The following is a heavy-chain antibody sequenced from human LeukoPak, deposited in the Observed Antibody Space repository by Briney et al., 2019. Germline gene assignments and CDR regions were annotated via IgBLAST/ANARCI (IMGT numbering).Heavy chain of an antibody. V-gene: IGHV1-69*01. CDR3: ARIVGIASRGYFDY. Sequence: SVKVSCKASGGTLSRYAISWVRQAPGQGPEWMGGITPIFGTTNYAQKFQGRVTITADESTSTAYMELSSLRSEDTAVYYCARIVGIASRGYFDYWGQGTLVTVSS. CDR2: ITPIFGTT. J-gene: IGHJ4*02. D-gene: IGHD3-10*01. CDR1: GGTLSRYA.